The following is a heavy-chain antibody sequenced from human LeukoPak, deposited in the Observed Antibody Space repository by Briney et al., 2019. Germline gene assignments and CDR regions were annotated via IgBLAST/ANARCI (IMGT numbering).Heavy chain of an antibody. V-gene: IGHV3-7*01. CDR1: GFTFRDFW. CDR2: INKDGSDK. Sequence: GVSLRLHCAASGFTFRDFWVEWFRQARGKGLEWVANINKDGSDKHYMDSVTGRLSISRDNAKNSLSLQMNSLRVEDTAVYYCARVGYCSSTSCHGFEDWGQGTLVTVSS. CDR3: ARVGYCSSTSCHGFED. D-gene: IGHD2-2*01. J-gene: IGHJ4*02.